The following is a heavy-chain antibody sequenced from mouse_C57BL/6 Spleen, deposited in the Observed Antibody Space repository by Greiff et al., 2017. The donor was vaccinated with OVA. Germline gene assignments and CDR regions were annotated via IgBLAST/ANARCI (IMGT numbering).Heavy chain of an antibody. CDR1: GYTFTSYW. V-gene: IGHV1-69*01. D-gene: IGHD2-1*01. Sequence: QVQLQQPGAELVMPGASVKLSCKASGYTFTSYWMHWVKQRPGQGLEWIGEIDPSDSYTNYNQKFKGKSTLTVDKSSSTAYMQLSSLTSEDSAVYYCARGGVYYGNYYRYFDVWGKGTTVTVSS. J-gene: IGHJ1*03. CDR2: IDPSDSYT. CDR3: ARGGVYYGNYYRYFDV.